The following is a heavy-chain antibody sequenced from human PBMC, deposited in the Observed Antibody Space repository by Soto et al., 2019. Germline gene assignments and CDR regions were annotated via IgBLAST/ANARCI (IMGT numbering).Heavy chain of an antibody. Sequence: GGSLRLSCAASGFTFSSYWMHWVRQAPGKGLVWVSRINSDGSSTSYADSVKGRFTISRDNAKNTLYLQMNSLRAEDTAVYYCAGPDAAYCGGDCYLDYWGQGTLVTVSS. D-gene: IGHD2-21*02. V-gene: IGHV3-74*01. CDR1: GFTFSSYW. CDR3: AGPDAAYCGGDCYLDY. J-gene: IGHJ4*02. CDR2: INSDGSST.